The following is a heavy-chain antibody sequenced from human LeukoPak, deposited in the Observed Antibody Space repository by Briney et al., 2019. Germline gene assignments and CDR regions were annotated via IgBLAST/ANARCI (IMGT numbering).Heavy chain of an antibody. Sequence: SETLSLTCSVSGGSIYNYYWSWIRQPPGKGLEWIGHISHSGSTSYHPSLTSRVTISVDMSKNQFSLNLTSVTAAVTAVYYCTRGGGSTSGWYNWFDPWGQGTLVTVSS. CDR2: ISHSGST. V-gene: IGHV4-59*01. CDR1: GGSIYNYY. J-gene: IGHJ5*02. D-gene: IGHD6-19*01. CDR3: TRGGGSTSGWYNWFDP.